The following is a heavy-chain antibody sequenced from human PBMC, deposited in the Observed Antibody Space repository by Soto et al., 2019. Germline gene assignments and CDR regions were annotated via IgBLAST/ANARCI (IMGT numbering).Heavy chain of an antibody. CDR2: IYHSGST. V-gene: IGHV4-30-2*05. CDR1: GGSISSGGSS. Sequence: PSETLSLTCAVSGGSISSGGSSWTWIRQPPGKGLEWIGYIYHSGSTYYNPSLKSRVTISVDTSKNQFSLKLSSVTAADTAVYYCARVFSDSSSFFDPWGQGTLVTVPQ. J-gene: IGHJ5*02. D-gene: IGHD6-13*01. CDR3: ARVFSDSSSFFDP.